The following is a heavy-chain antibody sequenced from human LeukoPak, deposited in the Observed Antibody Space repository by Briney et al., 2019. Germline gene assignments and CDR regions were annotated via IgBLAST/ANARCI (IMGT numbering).Heavy chain of an antibody. CDR1: GGSFSGYY. J-gene: IGHJ4*02. V-gene: IGHV4-34*01. CDR3: ARRWIQLWYGY. D-gene: IGHD5-18*01. Sequence: PSETQSLTCAVYGGSFSGYYWSWIRQPPGKGLEWIGEINHSGSTNYNPSLKSRVTISVDTSKNQFSLKLSSVTAADTAVYYCARRWIQLWYGYWGQGTLVTVSS. CDR2: INHSGST.